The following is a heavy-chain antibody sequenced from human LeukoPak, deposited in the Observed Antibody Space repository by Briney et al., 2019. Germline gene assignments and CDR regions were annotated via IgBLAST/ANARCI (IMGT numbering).Heavy chain of an antibody. CDR3: AEAGGMDV. CDR2: IYYSGST. J-gene: IGHJ6*02. CDR1: GGSISSYY. Sequence: SETLSLTCTVSGGSISSYYWSWIRQPPGKGLEWIGYIYYSGSTNYNPSLKSRVTISVDTSKNQFSLKLSSVTAADTAVYYCAEAGGMDVWGQGTTVTVSS. V-gene: IGHV4-59*08.